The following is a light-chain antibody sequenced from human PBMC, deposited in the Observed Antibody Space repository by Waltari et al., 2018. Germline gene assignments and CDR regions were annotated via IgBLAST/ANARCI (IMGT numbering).Light chain of an antibody. J-gene: IGLJ2*01. CDR1: SGSIDTTY. Sequence: KFMLTQPPSVSESPGKTVTIPCTGSSGSIDTTYAQSYQQRPGSAPRTVIYDDNQRPSGVPDRFSGSIDSSSNSASLTISGLKTEDEADYYCQSSDSSTGVVFGGGTKLTVL. CDR3: QSSDSSTGVV. V-gene: IGLV6-57*02. CDR2: DDN.